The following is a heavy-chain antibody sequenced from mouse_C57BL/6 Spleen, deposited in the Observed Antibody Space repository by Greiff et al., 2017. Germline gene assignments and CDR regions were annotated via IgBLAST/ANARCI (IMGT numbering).Heavy chain of an antibody. D-gene: IGHD1-1*01. CDR2: IRLKSDNYAT. Sequence: DVQLQESGGGLVQPGGSMKLSCVASGFTFSNYWMNWVRQSPEKGLEWVAQIRLKSDNYATPYAESVKGRFTISRDDSKSSGYLQMNNLRAEDTGMYYCTGSITTVVATRDYWGQGTTLTVSS. V-gene: IGHV6-3*01. J-gene: IGHJ2*01. CDR3: TGSITTVVATRDY. CDR1: GFTFSNYW.